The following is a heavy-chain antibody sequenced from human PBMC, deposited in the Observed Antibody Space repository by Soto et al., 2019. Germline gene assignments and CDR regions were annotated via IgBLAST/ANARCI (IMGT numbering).Heavy chain of an antibody. CDR3: AKSTTVTTSSTYYYYGMDV. CDR2: ISGSGGST. D-gene: IGHD4-17*01. J-gene: IGHJ6*02. Sequence: EVQLLESGGGLVQPGGSLRLSCAASGFTFSSYAMSWVRQAPGKGLEWVSAISGSGGSTYYADSGMGRFTISRDNSKNTLYLQMNSLRAEDTAVYYCAKSTTVTTSSTYYYYGMDVWGQETTVTVSS. V-gene: IGHV3-23*01. CDR1: GFTFSSYA.